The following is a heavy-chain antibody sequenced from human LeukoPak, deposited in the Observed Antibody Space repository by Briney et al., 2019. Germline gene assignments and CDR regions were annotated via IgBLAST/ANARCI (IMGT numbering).Heavy chain of an antibody. D-gene: IGHD2-2*01. Sequence: GESLKISCKVSGYTFSTYWIGWVRQMPGKGLEWMGIIYPADSDTRYSPSFQGQVTISADKSISTTYLQWSSLKASDTAMYYCATPYPREYCSSTTCYFNYWGQGTLVTVSS. CDR1: GYTFSTYW. CDR2: IYPADSDT. CDR3: ATPYPREYCSSTTCYFNY. V-gene: IGHV5-51*01. J-gene: IGHJ4*02.